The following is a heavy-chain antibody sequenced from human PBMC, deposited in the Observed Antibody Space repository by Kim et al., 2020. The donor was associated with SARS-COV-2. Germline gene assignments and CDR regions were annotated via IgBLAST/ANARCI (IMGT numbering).Heavy chain of an antibody. Sequence: SETLSLTCTVSGGSISSSSYYWGWIRQPPGKGLEWIGSIYYSGSTYYNPSLKSRVTISVDTSKNQFSLKLSSVTAADTAVYYCASVSRLAYCGGDCFCWGQGTLVTVSS. V-gene: IGHV4-39*01. CDR2: IYYSGST. D-gene: IGHD2-21*02. CDR1: GGSISSSSYY. CDR3: ASVSRLAYCGGDCFC. J-gene: IGHJ4*02.